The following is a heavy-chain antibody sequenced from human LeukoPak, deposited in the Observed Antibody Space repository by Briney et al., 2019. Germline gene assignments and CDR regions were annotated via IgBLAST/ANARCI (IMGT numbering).Heavy chain of an antibody. J-gene: IGHJ6*03. D-gene: IGHD3-16*02. CDR2: IQHDGTNK. Sequence: GGSLRLSCAASGFTFRSFGMHWVRQAPGKGLEWVAFIQHDGTNKYYADSVRGRLTISRDNSKNTLYLQMNSLRGEDTGVYYCAKGPFQDRSYDYVWATYRRDYYMDVWGKGTTVTISS. CDR3: AKGPFQDRSYDYVWATYRRDYYMDV. CDR1: GFTFRSFG. V-gene: IGHV3-30*02.